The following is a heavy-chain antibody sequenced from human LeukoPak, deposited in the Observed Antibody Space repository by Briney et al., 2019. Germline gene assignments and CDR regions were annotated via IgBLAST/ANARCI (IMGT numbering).Heavy chain of an antibody. V-gene: IGHV3-21*01. D-gene: IGHD7-27*01. CDR1: GFTFSSYS. CDR2: IGSSSTSI. J-gene: IGHJ4*02. Sequence: GGSLRLSCAASGFTFSSYSMNWVRQAPGKGLEWVSSIGSSSTSIYYADSVKGRFTISRDNAKNSVYLQMNSLRAEDTAVYYCAQENGERFDYWGQGTLVTVSS. CDR3: AQENGERFDY.